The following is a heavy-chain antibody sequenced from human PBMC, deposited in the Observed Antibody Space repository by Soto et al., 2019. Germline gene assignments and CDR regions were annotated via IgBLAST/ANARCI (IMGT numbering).Heavy chain of an antibody. CDR1: GFTFSNYG. Sequence: EVQLLESGGGLIQPGGSLRLSCEASGFTFSNYGMTWVRLAPGKGLEWVSTISGSGGRTFYADPVKGRFTISRDNSKNTLYLQMKSLRAEDTAVYYCAKEMSASTLADFVDYWGQGTLVTVSS. CDR2: ISGSGGRT. CDR3: AKEMSASTLADFVDY. J-gene: IGHJ4*02. V-gene: IGHV3-23*01. D-gene: IGHD6-19*01.